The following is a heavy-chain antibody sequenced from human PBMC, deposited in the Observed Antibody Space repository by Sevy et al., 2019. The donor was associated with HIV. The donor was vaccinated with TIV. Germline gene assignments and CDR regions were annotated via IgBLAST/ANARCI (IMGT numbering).Heavy chain of an antibody. CDR3: VIGDTPRLTGSGTRLKDQSQNYFEF. CDR1: RYTLSEVS. J-gene: IGHJ4*02. V-gene: IGHV1-24*01. D-gene: IGHD3-16*02. CDR2: FVPEDGEI. Sequence: ASVKVSCKVPRYTLSEVSMHWVRQAPGKGLEWMGGFVPEDGEIVYAQKFQGRVTVAEDTLTDTAYLEVTNLRSEDTATYFRVIGDTPRLTGSGTRLKDQSQNYFEFWGQGTLVTVSS.